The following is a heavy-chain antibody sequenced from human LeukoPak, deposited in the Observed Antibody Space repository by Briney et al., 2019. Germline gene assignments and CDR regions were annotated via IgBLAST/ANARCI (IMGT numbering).Heavy chain of an antibody. V-gene: IGHV3-30*04. D-gene: IGHD6-13*01. Sequence: GGSLRLSCAASGFTFSSYAMHWVRQAPGKGLEWVAVISYDGSNKYYADSVKGRFTISRDNSKNTLYLQMDSLRAEDTAVYYCARRAAAGTGLNYYYYGMDVWGKGTTVTVSS. CDR1: GFTFSSYA. CDR2: ISYDGSNK. J-gene: IGHJ6*04. CDR3: ARRAAAGTGLNYYYYGMDV.